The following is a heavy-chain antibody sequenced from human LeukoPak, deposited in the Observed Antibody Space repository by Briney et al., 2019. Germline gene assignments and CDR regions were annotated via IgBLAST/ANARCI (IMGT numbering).Heavy chain of an antibody. V-gene: IGHV5-51*01. CDR2: IYPGDSNT. D-gene: IGHD6-19*01. CDR1: GYSFTSYW. CDR3: ARHESKYEYSSGWYEFYFDY. Sequence: RGESLKISCKGSGYSFTSYWIGWVRQMPGKGLEWMGIIYPGDSNTRYSPSFQGQVTISADKSINTAYLQWRSLKASDTAMYYCARHESKYEYSSGWYEFYFDYWGQGTLVTVSS. J-gene: IGHJ4*02.